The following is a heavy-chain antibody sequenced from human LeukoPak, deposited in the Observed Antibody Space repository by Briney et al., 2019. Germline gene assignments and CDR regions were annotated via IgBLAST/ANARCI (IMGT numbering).Heavy chain of an antibody. CDR2: ITSSSSYI. D-gene: IGHD3-10*01. J-gene: IGHJ6*03. V-gene: IGHV3-21*01. CDR3: AKQGSGSLYYYYMDV. CDR1: GFIFSSYS. Sequence: PGGSLRLSCAASGFIFSSYSMNWVRQAPGKGLEWVSSITSSSSYIYYADSVKGRFTLSRDNAKNSLYLQMNSLRAEDTAVYYCAKQGSGSLYYYYMDVWGKGTTVTISS.